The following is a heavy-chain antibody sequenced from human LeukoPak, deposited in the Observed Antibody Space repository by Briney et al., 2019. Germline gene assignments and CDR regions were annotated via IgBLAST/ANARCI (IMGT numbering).Heavy chain of an antibody. D-gene: IGHD6-19*01. CDR3: ARVRWLVRAFDI. V-gene: IGHV3-53*01. J-gene: IGHJ3*02. CDR2: IYSGGST. CDR1: GFTVSSNY. Sequence: GGSLRLSCAASGFTVSSNYMSWVRQAPGKGLEWVSVIYSGGSTYYADSVKGRFTISRDNSKNTLYLQMNGLRAEDTAVYYCARVRWLVRAFDIWGQGTMVTVSS.